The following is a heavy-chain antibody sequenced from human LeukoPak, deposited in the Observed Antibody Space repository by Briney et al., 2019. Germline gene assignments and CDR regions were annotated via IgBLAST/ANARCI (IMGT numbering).Heavy chain of an antibody. Sequence: SETLSLTCAVYGGSFSGYYWSWIRQPPGKGLEWIGYIYYTGSTTYNPSLKSRVTISVDTSRNQFSLKLSSVTAADTAVYFCARDHHGSSYWGQGTLVTVSS. J-gene: IGHJ4*02. V-gene: IGHV4-59*01. CDR2: IYYTGST. CDR3: ARDHHGSSY. D-gene: IGHD6-13*01. CDR1: GGSFSGYY.